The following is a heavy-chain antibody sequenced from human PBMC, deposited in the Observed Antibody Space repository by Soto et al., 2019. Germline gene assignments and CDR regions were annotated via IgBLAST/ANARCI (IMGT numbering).Heavy chain of an antibody. CDR2: ISYDGSNE. J-gene: IGHJ3*02. Sequence: QVQLVESGGGVVQPGRSLRLSCVASGFTFRTFAMHWVRQAPGKGLEWVAVISYDGSNEYYADSVKGRFTISRDNSNNTLCLEMNSLRPEDTAVYYCAKLVLTPYYDNSDSEAFGIWGQGTMVTVSS. CDR1: GFTFRTFA. CDR3: AKLVLTPYYDNSDSEAFGI. V-gene: IGHV3-30*18. D-gene: IGHD3-22*01.